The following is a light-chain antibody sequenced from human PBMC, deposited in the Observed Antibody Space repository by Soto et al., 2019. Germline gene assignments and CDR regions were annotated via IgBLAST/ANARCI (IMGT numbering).Light chain of an antibody. V-gene: IGKV1-5*03. CDR3: QQYNSYLWT. CDR2: KAS. CDR1: QSISSW. J-gene: IGKJ2*02. Sequence: DIQMTQSPSTLSASVGDRVTITCRASQSISSWLAWYQQKPGKAPKLLIYKASSLESGVPSRFSGSGSGTEFPLTISSLQPDDFATYYCQQYNSYLWTFGQGTKVDIK.